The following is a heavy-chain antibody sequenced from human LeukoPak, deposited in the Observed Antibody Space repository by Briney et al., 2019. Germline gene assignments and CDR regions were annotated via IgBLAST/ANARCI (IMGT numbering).Heavy chain of an antibody. Sequence: PGGSLRLSCAASGFTFSSYWMSWVRQAPGKGLEWVANIKQDGSEKYYVDSVKGRFIISRDNAKNSLYLQMNSLRAEDTAVYYCARARGPRRDGYNSPLGYWGQGTLVTVSS. V-gene: IGHV3-7*01. CDR1: GFTFSSYW. J-gene: IGHJ4*02. CDR2: IKQDGSEK. CDR3: ARARGPRRDGYNSPLGY. D-gene: IGHD5-24*01.